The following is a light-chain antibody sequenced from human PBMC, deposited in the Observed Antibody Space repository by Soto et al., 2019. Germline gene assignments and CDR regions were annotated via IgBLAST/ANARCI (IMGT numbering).Light chain of an antibody. Sequence: QAVVTQPPSVSGAPGQRVTISCTGSSSNIGAGYDVHWYQQRPGTAPKLLIFGNINRPSGVPDRFSGSKSGTSASLAITGLQAEDEGDYYCQSYDSSLSGVIFGGGTKVTVL. V-gene: IGLV1-40*01. J-gene: IGLJ2*01. CDR1: SSNIGAGYD. CDR3: QSYDSSLSGVI. CDR2: GNI.